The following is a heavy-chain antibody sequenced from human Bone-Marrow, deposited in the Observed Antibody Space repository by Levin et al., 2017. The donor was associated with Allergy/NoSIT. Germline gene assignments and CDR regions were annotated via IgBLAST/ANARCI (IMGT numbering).Heavy chain of an antibody. CDR2: IDWDDDK. D-gene: IGHD5/OR15-5a*01. V-gene: IGHV2-70*11. J-gene: IGHJ4*02. CDR1: GFSLSSSGMS. Sequence: SGPTLVKPTQTLTLTCTFSGFSLSSSGMSVSWIRQPPGKALEWLARIDWDDDKYYTKSLLTRLTISRDTSKHQVVLIMTNMKPLDTATYFCARTLIVSTPRFDAWGQGALVTVSS. CDR3: ARTLIVSTPRFDA.